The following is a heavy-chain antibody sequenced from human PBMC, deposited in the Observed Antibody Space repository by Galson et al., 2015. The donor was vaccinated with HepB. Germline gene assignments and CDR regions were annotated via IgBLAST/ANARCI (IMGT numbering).Heavy chain of an antibody. CDR2: AFYSGNT. CDR3: ARGTWGDGDEGYHFPS. V-gene: IGHV4-39*07. J-gene: IGHJ4*02. D-gene: IGHD2-21*02. Sequence: SETLSLTCTVSGDFFSSHDFYWGWIRQPPGGGLEWIGTAFYSGNTYYNPSPKRRVSISVDTSQKQFSLRVTSVTAADTAIYFCARGTWGDGDEGYHFPSWGRGTLLTVSS. CDR1: GDFFSSHDFY.